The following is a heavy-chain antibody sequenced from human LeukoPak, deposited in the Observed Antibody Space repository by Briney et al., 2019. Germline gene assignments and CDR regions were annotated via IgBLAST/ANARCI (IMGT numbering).Heavy chain of an antibody. CDR1: GLTFSSYA. D-gene: IGHD2-21*02. V-gene: IGHV3-30*04. Sequence: GGSLRLSCAASGLTFSSYAMHWVRQAPGKGLERVAIISFDGSKKDYADSVKGRFTTSRDNSKNTLYMQMNSLRTEDTAVYYCARGGRRHLVAVTANHNIDYWGQGTLVTVSS. CDR3: ARGGRRHLVAVTANHNIDY. CDR2: ISFDGSKK. J-gene: IGHJ4*02.